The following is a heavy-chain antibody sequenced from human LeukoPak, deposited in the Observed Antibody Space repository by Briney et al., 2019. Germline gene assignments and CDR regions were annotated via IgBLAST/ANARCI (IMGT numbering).Heavy chain of an antibody. CDR3: ARGKSRYDY. D-gene: IGHD3-9*01. V-gene: IGHV4-59*01. J-gene: IGHJ4*02. CDR1: GVSISSYY. CDR2: IYYSGST. Sequence: SETLSLTCTVSGVSISSYYWSWIRQPPGKGLEWIGYIYYSGSTNYNPSLKSRVTISVDTSKNQFSLKLSSVTAADTAVYYCARGKSRYDYWGQGTLVTVSS.